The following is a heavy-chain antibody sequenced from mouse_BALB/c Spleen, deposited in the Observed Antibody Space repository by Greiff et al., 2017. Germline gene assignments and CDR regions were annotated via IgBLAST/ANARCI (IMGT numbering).Heavy chain of an antibody. CDR3: ARETTAFDY. V-gene: IGHV3-2*02. Sequence: EVQLQESGPGLVKPSQSLSLTCTVTGYSITSDYAWNWIRQFPGNKLEWMGYISYSGSTSYNPSLKSRISITRDTSKNQFFLQLNSVTTEDTATYYCARETTAFDYWGQGTTLTVSS. J-gene: IGHJ2*01. D-gene: IGHD1-2*01. CDR2: ISYSGST. CDR1: GYSITSDYA.